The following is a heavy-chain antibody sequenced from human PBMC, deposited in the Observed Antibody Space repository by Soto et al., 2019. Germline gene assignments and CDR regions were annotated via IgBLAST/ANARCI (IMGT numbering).Heavy chain of an antibody. CDR2: INHSGST. V-gene: IGHV4-34*01. Sequence: SPTLSLTCAVYGGSFSGYYWSWIRQPPGKGLEWIGEINHSGSTNYNPSLKSRVTISVDTSKNQFSLKLSSVTAADTAVYYCARGMEAVAGSFDYWGQGTLVTVSS. CDR3: ARGMEAVAGSFDY. CDR1: GGSFSGYY. D-gene: IGHD6-19*01. J-gene: IGHJ4*02.